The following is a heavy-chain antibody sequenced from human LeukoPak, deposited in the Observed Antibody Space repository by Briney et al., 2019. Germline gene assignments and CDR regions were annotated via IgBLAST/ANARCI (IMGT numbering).Heavy chain of an antibody. Sequence: SVKVSRKASGFTFTSSAMQWVRQARGQRLEWIGWIVVGSGNTNYAQKFQERVTITRDMSTSTAYMELSSLRSEDTAVYYCAAGKGGDGSGWTSYYYYYGMDVWGQGTTVTVSS. V-gene: IGHV1-58*02. CDR2: IVVGSGNT. CDR1: GFTFTSSA. CDR3: AAGKGGDGSGWTSYYYYYGMDV. D-gene: IGHD6-19*01. J-gene: IGHJ6*02.